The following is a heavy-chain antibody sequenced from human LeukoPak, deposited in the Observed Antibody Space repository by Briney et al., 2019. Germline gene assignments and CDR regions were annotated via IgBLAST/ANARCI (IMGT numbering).Heavy chain of an antibody. V-gene: IGHV3-30*02. Sequence: GGSLRLSCAASGITFNSYGMHWVRQAPDKGLEWVAFIRYDGSNEYYADSVKGRFTICRDNSKNTLYLQMNSLRGEDTAVYYCCGDFDYWGQGTLVTVSS. CDR2: IRYDGSNE. J-gene: IGHJ4*02. D-gene: IGHD2-21*01. CDR3: CGDFDY. CDR1: GITFNSYG.